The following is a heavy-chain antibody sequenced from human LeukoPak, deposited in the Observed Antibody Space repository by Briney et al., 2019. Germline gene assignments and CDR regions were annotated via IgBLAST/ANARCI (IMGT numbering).Heavy chain of an antibody. CDR2: IYHSGST. CDR3: ARESGHYYGSGSYPDY. J-gene: IGHJ4*02. D-gene: IGHD3-10*01. V-gene: IGHV4-30-2*01. CDR1: GGSISSGGYS. Sequence: SETLALTCAVSGGSISSGGYSWSWIRQPPGKGLEWIGYIYHSGSTYYNPSLKSRVTISVDRSKNQLSLKLSSVTAADTAVYYCARESGHYYGSGSYPDYWGQGTLVTVSS.